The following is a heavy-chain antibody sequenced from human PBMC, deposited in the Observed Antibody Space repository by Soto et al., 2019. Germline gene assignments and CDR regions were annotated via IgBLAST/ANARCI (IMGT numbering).Heavy chain of an antibody. Sequence: GGSLRLSCAASGFTFSSYDMHWVRQATGKGLEWVSAIGTAGDTYYPGSVKGRFTISRENAKNSLYLQMNSLRAEDTAVYYCARGITGYSAFDIWGQGTMVTVSS. D-gene: IGHD5-18*01. CDR2: IGTAGDT. CDR3: ARGITGYSAFDI. J-gene: IGHJ3*02. V-gene: IGHV3-13*01. CDR1: GFTFSSYD.